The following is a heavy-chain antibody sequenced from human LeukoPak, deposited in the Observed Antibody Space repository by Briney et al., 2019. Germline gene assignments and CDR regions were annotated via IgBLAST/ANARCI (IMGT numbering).Heavy chain of an antibody. D-gene: IGHD3-3*01. J-gene: IGHJ4*02. CDR2: ISGSGGST. CDR3: AKFNRFLEWLVDY. V-gene: IGHV3-23*01. Sequence: PGGSLRLSCAASGFTFSSYSMNWVRQAPGKGLEWVSAISGSGGSTYYADSVKGRFTISRDNSKNTLYLQMNSLRAEDTAVYYCAKFNRFLEWLVDYWGQGTLVTVSS. CDR1: GFTFSSYS.